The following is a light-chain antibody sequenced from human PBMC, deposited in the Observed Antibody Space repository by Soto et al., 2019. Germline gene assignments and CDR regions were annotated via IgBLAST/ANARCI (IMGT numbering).Light chain of an antibody. Sequence: DIVMTQSPDSLAVSLGERVTINCKSSQSVLYSSSNKNYLAWYQQKPGQPPKLLIYWASTRQSRVPDRFSGSGSGTDFTLTISSLQAEDVAVYYCQQYYDAPFTFGPGTKVDIK. CDR2: WAS. J-gene: IGKJ3*01. CDR3: QQYYDAPFT. V-gene: IGKV4-1*01. CDR1: QSVLYSSSNKNY.